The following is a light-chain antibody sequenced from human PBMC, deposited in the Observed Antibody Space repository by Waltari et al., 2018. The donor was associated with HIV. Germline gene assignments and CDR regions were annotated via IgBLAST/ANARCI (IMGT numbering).Light chain of an antibody. V-gene: IGKV3-11*01. CDR2: DAS. CDR1: QSVSSY. CDR3: QQRSNWPLT. Sequence: EIVLTQSPATLSLSPGERATLSCRASQSVSSYLAWYQQKPGQAPRPLIYDASNRATGIPVRFSGSGSGTDFTLTISSLEPEDFAVYYFQQRSNWPLTFGGGTKVEIK. J-gene: IGKJ4*01.